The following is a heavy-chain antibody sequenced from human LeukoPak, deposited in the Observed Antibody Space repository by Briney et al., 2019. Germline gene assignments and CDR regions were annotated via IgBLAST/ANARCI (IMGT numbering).Heavy chain of an antibody. V-gene: IGHV3-7*01. D-gene: IGHD6-19*01. Sequence: GGSLRLSCAASGFTFSIYSMSWVRQAPGKGLEWVANIKGDGSGKYYVDSVKGRFTISRDNAKNSLYLQMNSLRAEDTAVYYCAREGSGWTEKYSFDYWGQGTLVTVSS. CDR3: AREGSGWTEKYSFDY. J-gene: IGHJ4*02. CDR1: GFTFSIYS. CDR2: IKGDGSGK.